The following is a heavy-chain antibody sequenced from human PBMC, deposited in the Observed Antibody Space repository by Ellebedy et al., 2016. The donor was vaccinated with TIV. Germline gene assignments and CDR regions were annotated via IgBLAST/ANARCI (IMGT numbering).Heavy chain of an antibody. CDR2: IYPYSGGT. J-gene: IGHJ4*02. V-gene: IGHV1-2*02. Sequence: ASVKVSCKASGYTFTAYHIHWVRQAPGQGLEWMGWIYPYSGGTNYAPKFQGRVTMASDTSTRTVYMELSGLRYDDTAVYFCAALPYISRSSAYWGQGTLVTVSS. CDR1: GYTFTAYH. D-gene: IGHD6-19*01. CDR3: AALPYISRSSAY.